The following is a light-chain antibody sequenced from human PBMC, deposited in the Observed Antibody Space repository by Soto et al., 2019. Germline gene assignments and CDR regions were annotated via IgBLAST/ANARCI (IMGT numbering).Light chain of an antibody. CDR3: QQYGKSAMFT. Sequence: EIVLTQSPGTMSLYPGDRATLSCRASQSVSSSYLAWYQQKPGQAPSLLIYGASNRATGIPDWFSGGGSGTDFTLTISRLEPEDFAVYYCQQYGKSAMFTFGQGTKLEIK. CDR1: QSVSSSY. V-gene: IGKV3-20*01. CDR2: GAS. J-gene: IGKJ2*01.